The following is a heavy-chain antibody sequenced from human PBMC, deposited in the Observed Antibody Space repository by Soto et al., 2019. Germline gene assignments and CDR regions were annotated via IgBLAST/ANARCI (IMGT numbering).Heavy chain of an antibody. V-gene: IGHV1-69*01. D-gene: IGHD4-17*01. CDR2: IIPIFGTA. CDR1: GGTFNSYA. Sequence: QVQLVQSGAEVKKPGSSVKVSCKASGGTFNSYAISWVRQAPGQGLEWMGGIIPIFGTANYAQKFQGRVTITADESTSTAYMELSSLRSEDTAVYYCARDQTPAYGDYVPFDYWGQGTLVTVSS. J-gene: IGHJ4*02. CDR3: ARDQTPAYGDYVPFDY.